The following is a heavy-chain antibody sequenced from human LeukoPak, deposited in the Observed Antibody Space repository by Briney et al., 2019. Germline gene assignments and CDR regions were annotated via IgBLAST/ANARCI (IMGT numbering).Heavy chain of an antibody. Sequence: GGSLRLSCAASGFTFSIYAMSWVRQAPGKGLEWVSSISGTGGSTYYADSVKGRFTISRDNSKNTLDLQMNSLRAEDTAVYYYAKTLRGYTFGHAFDIWGQGTMVTASS. D-gene: IGHD5-18*01. J-gene: IGHJ3*02. CDR1: GFTFSIYA. CDR2: ISGTGGST. CDR3: AKTLRGYTFGHAFDI. V-gene: IGHV3-23*01.